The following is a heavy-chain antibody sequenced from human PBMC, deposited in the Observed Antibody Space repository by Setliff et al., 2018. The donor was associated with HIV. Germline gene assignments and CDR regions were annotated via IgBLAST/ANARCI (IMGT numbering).Heavy chain of an antibody. CDR1: GGSINNYY. D-gene: IGHD5-18*01. CDR2: IYFSGST. J-gene: IGHJ3*02. CDR3: ARPRYTYGTPPAFDI. Sequence: SETLSLTCTVSGGSINNYYWGWIRQPPGKGLEWIGSIYFSGSTYYNPSLKSRVTISVDTSKNQFSLKLSSVTAADTAVYYCARPRYTYGTPPAFDIWGRGTVVTVSS. V-gene: IGHV4-39*01.